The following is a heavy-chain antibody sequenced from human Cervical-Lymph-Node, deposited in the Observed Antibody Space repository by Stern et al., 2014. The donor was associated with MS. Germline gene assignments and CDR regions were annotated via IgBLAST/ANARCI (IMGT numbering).Heavy chain of an antibody. CDR2: VSYDGTKK. Sequence: QVQLVQSGGGVVPPGRSLRLSCVASGFTFKNYNMHWVRQAPGKGLEWASAVSYDGTKKYEADSVKGRFTISRDNSKNTLYLQLNSLRVEDSGVYYCAREGDYNDAFDAFDIWGQGTMVTVSS. D-gene: IGHD4-11*01. CDR1: GFTFKNYN. V-gene: IGHV3-30*01. CDR3: AREGDYNDAFDAFDI. J-gene: IGHJ3*02.